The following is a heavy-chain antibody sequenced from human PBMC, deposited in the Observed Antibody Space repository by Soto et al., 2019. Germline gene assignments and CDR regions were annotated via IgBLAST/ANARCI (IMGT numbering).Heavy chain of an antibody. CDR1: GGSISSGDYY. D-gene: IGHD6-13*01. Sequence: QVQLQESGPGLVKPSQTLSLTCTVSGGSISSGDYYWSWIRQPPGKGLEWIGYISYSGSTYYNPSLKSRLTISVDTSKNQFSLKLTSVTAADTAVYYCVTLFGAAAPFDYWGQGTLVTSPQ. CDR2: ISYSGST. CDR3: VTLFGAAAPFDY. J-gene: IGHJ4*02. V-gene: IGHV4-30-4*01.